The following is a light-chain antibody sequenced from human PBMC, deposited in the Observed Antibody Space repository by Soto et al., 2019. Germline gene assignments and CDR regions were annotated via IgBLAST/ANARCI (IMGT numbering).Light chain of an antibody. Sequence: EIQVTQSPTSLSASVGDRVTITCRASRSIGTNLNWYQQRPGKAPQLLIYAASSLQSGVPSRFSGSTSGTDFTLTINGLQPEDFATSYCQQSFSPHIDFGQGTRL. CDR2: AAS. V-gene: IGKV1-39*01. CDR3: QQSFSPHID. CDR1: RSIGTN. J-gene: IGKJ5*01.